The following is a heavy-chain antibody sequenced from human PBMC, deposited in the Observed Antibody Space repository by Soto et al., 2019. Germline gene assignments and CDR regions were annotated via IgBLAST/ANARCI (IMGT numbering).Heavy chain of an antibody. CDR2: IDYSGTA. J-gene: IGHJ4*02. V-gene: IGHV4-39*02. CDR3: AKDILPYYYDSSGYTWGFDY. Sequence: ETLSLTCTVSYGSISVSNVFWGWVRQPPGKGLEWIGNIDYSGTAYFNPSLGTRFTISRDNAKNSLYLQMNSLRAEDTALYYCAKDILPYYYDSSGYTWGFDYWGPGTLVTVSS. CDR1: YGSISVSNVF. D-gene: IGHD3-22*01.